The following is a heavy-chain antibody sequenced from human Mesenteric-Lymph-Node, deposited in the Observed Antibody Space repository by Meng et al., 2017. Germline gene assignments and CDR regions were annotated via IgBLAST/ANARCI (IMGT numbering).Heavy chain of an antibody. CDR1: GYSFKDYW. Sequence: GESLKISCQGSGYSFKDYWIDWVRQMPGKGLEWVGIIYPDESNTLYSPSFQGQVTFSVDKSISTAYLQWSSLKASDTAIYYCARHGLRGCRGGRCYTSFYYYGMDVWGQGTTVTVSS. J-gene: IGHJ6*02. V-gene: IGHV5-51*01. D-gene: IGHD2-15*01. CDR2: IYPDESNT. CDR3: ARHGLRGCRGGRCYTSFYYYGMDV.